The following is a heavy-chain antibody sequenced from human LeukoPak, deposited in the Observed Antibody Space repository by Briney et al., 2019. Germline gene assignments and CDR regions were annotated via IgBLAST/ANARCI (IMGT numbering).Heavy chain of an antibody. Sequence: AGGSLRLSCAASGFTLSSYTMRRVPPAPGKGLEWGLAISGSGGSTYHTDSVKGRITLSRDNSKNTLYLQMNSLRADDTAVYYCAKGDYYGSGSSSHDYYYYYGMDVGGEETGVSVS. CDR3: AKGDYYGSGSSSHDYYYYYGMDV. CDR2: ISGSGGST. J-gene: IGHJ6*01. V-gene: IGHV3-23*01. D-gene: IGHD3-10*01. CDR1: GFTLSSYT.